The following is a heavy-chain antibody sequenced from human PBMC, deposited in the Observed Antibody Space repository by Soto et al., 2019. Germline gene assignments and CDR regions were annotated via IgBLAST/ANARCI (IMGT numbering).Heavy chain of an antibody. CDR3: VGGFTASASGH. J-gene: IGHJ4*02. CDR1: GFTFSNHW. Sequence: EVQLVESGGGLVQPGGSLRLSCAASGFTFSNHWMHWVRQAPGKGLEWVSRIYHDGSWVNYADSVRGRFTISRDNAHNTLYVKMNSLRVEDTAVYYCVGGFTASASGHWGQGNRVTVSS. CDR2: IYHDGSWV. V-gene: IGHV3-74*01. D-gene: IGHD5-12*01.